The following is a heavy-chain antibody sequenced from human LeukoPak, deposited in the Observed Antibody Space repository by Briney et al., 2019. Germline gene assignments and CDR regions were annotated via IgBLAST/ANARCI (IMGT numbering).Heavy chain of an antibody. CDR3: ARVRATVTPFDY. CDR2: ITSSSSHI. D-gene: IGHD4-17*01. Sequence: PGRSLRLSCAASGFTFSSYSMSWVRQAPGKGLQWVSSITSSSSHIYYADPVKGRFTISRDNAKNSLYLQMNSLRAEDTAVYYCARVRATVTPFDYWGQGTLVTVSS. J-gene: IGHJ4*02. V-gene: IGHV3-21*01. CDR1: GFTFSSYS.